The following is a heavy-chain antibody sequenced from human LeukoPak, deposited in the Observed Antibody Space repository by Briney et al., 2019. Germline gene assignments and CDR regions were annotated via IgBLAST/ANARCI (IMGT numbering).Heavy chain of an antibody. CDR3: ARNYDLYYCMDV. Sequence: APLKVSCKASGYTFTSSGISWVGQSPGQQLEWMGWISAYNGNTNYAQKLQGRVTMTTDTSTSTAYMELRSLRSDDTAVYYCARNYDLYYCMDVWGKGTTVTVSS. CDR1: GYTFTSSG. CDR2: ISAYNGNT. V-gene: IGHV1-18*01. D-gene: IGHD3-3*01. J-gene: IGHJ6*03.